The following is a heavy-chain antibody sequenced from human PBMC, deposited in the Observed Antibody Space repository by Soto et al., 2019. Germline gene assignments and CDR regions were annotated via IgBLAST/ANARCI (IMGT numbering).Heavy chain of an antibody. J-gene: IGHJ4*02. CDR1: GGSISSSGYY. V-gene: IGHV4-39*01. D-gene: IGHD4-17*01. CDR3: ARLPHCGDPKAGF. CDR2: ISYGGSP. Sequence: QLQLQESGPGLVKPSETLSLTCTVSGGSISSSGYYWGWIRQPPGKGLELIGRISYGGSPYYNPYLKGRVTISVDTSKNQFSLKLSSVTAAATAVYYCARLPHCGDPKAGFWGQGTLVTVSS.